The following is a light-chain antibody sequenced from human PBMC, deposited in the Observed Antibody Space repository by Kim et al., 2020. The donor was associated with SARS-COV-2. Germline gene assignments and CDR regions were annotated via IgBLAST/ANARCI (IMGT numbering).Light chain of an antibody. CDR1: QSSSSW. CDR2: DAS. CDR3: QQYISYGT. V-gene: IGKV1-5*01. Sequence: SASVGDRVTITCRASQSSSSWLAWYQQKPGKAPNLLIYDASNLESGVPSRFSGNGSGTDFTLTISSLQPDDFATYYCQQYISYGTFGQGTKVDIK. J-gene: IGKJ1*01.